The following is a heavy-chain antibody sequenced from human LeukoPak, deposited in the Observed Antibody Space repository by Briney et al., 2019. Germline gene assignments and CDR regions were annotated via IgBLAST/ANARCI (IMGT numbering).Heavy chain of an antibody. J-gene: IGHJ4*02. CDR1: GGSISSYY. D-gene: IGHD6-19*01. CDR3: ARHKTEKQWLVPLDY. V-gene: IGHV4-59*08. CDR2: IYYSGST. Sequence: PSETLSLTCTVSGGSISSYYWSWIRQPPGKGLEWIGHIYYSGSTNYNPSLKSRVTISVDTSKNQFSLKLSSVTAADTAVYYCARHKTEKQWLVPLDYWGQGTLVTVSS.